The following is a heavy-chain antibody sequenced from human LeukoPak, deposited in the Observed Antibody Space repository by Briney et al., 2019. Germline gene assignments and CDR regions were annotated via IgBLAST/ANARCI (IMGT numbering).Heavy chain of an antibody. CDR2: ISGSGGST. J-gene: IGHJ6*02. Sequence: GGSLRLSCAASGFTFSSYAMSWVRRAPGQGLEWVSAISGSGGSTYYADSVKGRFTISRDNSKNTLYLQMNSLRAEDTAVYYCANPPFPYYYDSSGSYDYYYYGMDVWGQGTTVTVSS. V-gene: IGHV3-23*01. CDR3: ANPPFPYYYDSSGSYDYYYYGMDV. D-gene: IGHD3-22*01. CDR1: GFTFSSYA.